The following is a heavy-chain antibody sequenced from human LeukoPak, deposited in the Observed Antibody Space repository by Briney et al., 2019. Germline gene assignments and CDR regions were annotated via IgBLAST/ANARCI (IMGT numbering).Heavy chain of an antibody. D-gene: IGHD3-3*01. CDR3: AKGPSNRRLRGGYYFDY. Sequence: PGGSLRLSCAASGFTFSSYAMSWVRQAPGKGLEWVSTISGSGDSTFYPDSVKGRFTISRDNSKNTVFLQMSSLRAEDTAVYYCAKGPSNRRLRGGYYFDYWGQGTLATVSS. J-gene: IGHJ4*02. CDR2: ISGSGDST. V-gene: IGHV3-23*01. CDR1: GFTFSSYA.